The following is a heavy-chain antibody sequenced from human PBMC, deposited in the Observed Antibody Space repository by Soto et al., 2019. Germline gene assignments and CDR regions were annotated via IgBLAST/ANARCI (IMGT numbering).Heavy chain of an antibody. CDR1: GYTFTSYD. CDR2: MNPNSGNT. V-gene: IGHV1-8*01. D-gene: IGHD1-7*01. Sequence: ASVKVSCKASGYTFTSYDINWVRQATGQGLEWMGWMNPNSGNTGYAQKFQGRVTMTRNTSISTAYMELSSLRSEDTAVYYCARGATPITGTPQGNYDYWGQGTLVTVSS. J-gene: IGHJ4*02. CDR3: ARGATPITGTPQGNYDY.